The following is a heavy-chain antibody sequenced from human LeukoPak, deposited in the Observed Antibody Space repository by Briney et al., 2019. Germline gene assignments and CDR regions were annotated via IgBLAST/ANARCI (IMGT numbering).Heavy chain of an antibody. CDR1: GYTFTSYG. D-gene: IGHD3-10*01. J-gene: IGHJ3*02. CDR3: ARDRSITMVRGVPYAFDI. Sequence: ASVKVSCKASGYTFTSYGISWVRQAPGQGLEWMGWISAYNGNTNYAQKLQGRVTMTTDTSTSTAYMELRSLRSDDMAVYYCARDRSITMVRGVPYAFDIWGQGTMVTVSS. V-gene: IGHV1-18*03. CDR2: ISAYNGNT.